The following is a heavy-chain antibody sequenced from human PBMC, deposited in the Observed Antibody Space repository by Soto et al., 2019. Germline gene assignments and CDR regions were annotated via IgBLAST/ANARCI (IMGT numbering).Heavy chain of an antibody. CDR3: ARGFIPETD. D-gene: IGHD3-16*01. V-gene: IGHV1-18*01. Sequence: QVYLYQSEGEVKKPGASVKVSCTTSGYRFSDYGVSWVREAPGQGLEWMGWINTSNGNAKYAQKFQGRVILTTDPSTRTVFLELTSLSFADAAVYYCARGFIPETDWGQGTRVTVSS. CDR2: INTSNGNA. J-gene: IGHJ1*01. CDR1: GYRFSDYG.